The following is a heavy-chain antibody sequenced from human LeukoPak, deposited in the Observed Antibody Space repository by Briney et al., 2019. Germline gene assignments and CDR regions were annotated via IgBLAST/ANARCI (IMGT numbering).Heavy chain of an antibody. CDR1: GASISSGGYY. J-gene: IGHJ4*02. CDR2: IYYSGNT. CDR3: ASPSLMSGEPSYLDF. Sequence: PSQTLSLTCTVSGASISSGGYYWSWIRQHPGKGLEWIGYIYYSGNTYYNPSLKSRGTLSLDTSKNQFSLKLTSVTAADTAVYYCASPSLMSGEPSYLDFWGQGTLVSVSA. V-gene: IGHV4-31*03. D-gene: IGHD4-17*01.